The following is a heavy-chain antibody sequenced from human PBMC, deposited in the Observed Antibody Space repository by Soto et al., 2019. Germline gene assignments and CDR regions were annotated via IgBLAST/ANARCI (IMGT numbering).Heavy chain of an antibody. J-gene: IGHJ6*02. CDR3: ASRFYSGSPLYSYGMDV. D-gene: IGHD1-26*01. CDR2: ISYDGSNK. V-gene: IGHV3-30*03. CDR1: GFTFSSYG. Sequence: GGSLRLSCAASGFTFSSYGMHWVRQAPGKGLEWVAVISYDGSNKYYADSVKGRFTISRDNYKNTLYLQMNSLRAEDTAVYYCASRFYSGSPLYSYGMDVWGQGTPVTVSS.